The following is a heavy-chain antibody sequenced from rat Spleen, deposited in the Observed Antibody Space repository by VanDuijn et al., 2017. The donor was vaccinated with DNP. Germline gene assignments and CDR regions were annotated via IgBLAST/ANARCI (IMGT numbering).Heavy chain of an antibody. CDR2: MNNADIT. D-gene: IGHD1-12*03. CDR3: ASYFYDGYFAMDA. V-gene: IGHV3-3*01. CDR1: AYSITSSYR. Sequence: EVQLQESGPGLVKPSQSLSLTCSVTAYSITSSYRWNWIRKFPGNKLEWMGYMNNADITNYNPSLKSRISITRDTSKNQFFLQLNSVTAEDTATYYCASYFYDGYFAMDAWGQGTSVTVSS. J-gene: IGHJ4*01.